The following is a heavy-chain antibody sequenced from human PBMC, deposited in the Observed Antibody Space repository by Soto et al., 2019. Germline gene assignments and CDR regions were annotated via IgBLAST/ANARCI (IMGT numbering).Heavy chain of an antibody. J-gene: IGHJ3*02. CDR3: ARDYEDYGSGSDLTAFDI. Sequence: EVQLVESGGGLVQPGGSLRLSCAASGFTFSSYSMNWVRQAPGKGLEWVSYISSSSSTIYYADSVKGRFTISRDNAKNSLYLQMNSLRDEDTAVCYCARDYEDYGSGSDLTAFDIWGQGTMVTVSS. CDR1: GFTFSSYS. V-gene: IGHV3-48*02. CDR2: ISSSSSTI. D-gene: IGHD3-10*01.